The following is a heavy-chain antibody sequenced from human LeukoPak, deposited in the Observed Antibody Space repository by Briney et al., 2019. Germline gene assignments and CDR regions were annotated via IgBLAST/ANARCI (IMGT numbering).Heavy chain of an antibody. CDR2: ISSDGSNT. CDR1: GFTFNKYY. CDR3: IRVPY. Sequence: GGSLRLSCAVSGFTFNKYYMHWVRQAPGKGLVWVSRISSDGSNTNYADSVKGRFTISRDNAKNTLYLQMNSLRAEDTAVHYCIRVPYWGQGALVTVSS. V-gene: IGHV3-74*01. J-gene: IGHJ4*02.